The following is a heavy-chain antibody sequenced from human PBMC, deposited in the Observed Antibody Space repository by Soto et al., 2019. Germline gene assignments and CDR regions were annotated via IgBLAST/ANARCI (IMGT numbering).Heavy chain of an antibody. Sequence: PSETLSLTCTVAGGSVSSGIYYWSWIRQPPGKGLEWIGYIYYSGSTNYNPSLKSRVTISVDTSKNQFSLKLSSVTAADTAVYYCAREAVAGTGIDYWGQGTLVTVSS. V-gene: IGHV4-61*01. CDR3: AREAVAGTGIDY. CDR2: IYYSGST. CDR1: GGSVSSGIYY. J-gene: IGHJ4*02. D-gene: IGHD6-19*01.